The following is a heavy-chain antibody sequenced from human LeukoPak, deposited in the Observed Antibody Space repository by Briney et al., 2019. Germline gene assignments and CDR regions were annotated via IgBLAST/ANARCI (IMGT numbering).Heavy chain of an antibody. Sequence: SVKVSCKASGGTFSSYAISWVRQAPGQGLEWMGGIIPIFGTANYAQKFQGRVTITADESTSTTYMELSSLRSEDTAVYYCARPTAFSGSPLRNYYGMDVWGQGTTVTVSS. D-gene: IGHD1-26*01. CDR1: GGTFSSYA. J-gene: IGHJ6*02. V-gene: IGHV1-69*13. CDR3: ARPTAFSGSPLRNYYGMDV. CDR2: IIPIFGTA.